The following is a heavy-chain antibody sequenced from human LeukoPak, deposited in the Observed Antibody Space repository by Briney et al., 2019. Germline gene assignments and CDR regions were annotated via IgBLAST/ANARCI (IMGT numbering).Heavy chain of an antibody. CDR2: ISSSGSTI. V-gene: IGHV3-48*03. D-gene: IGHD6-19*01. CDR1: GFTFSSYE. Sequence: GGPLRLSCAASGFTFSSYEMNWVRQAPGKGLEWVSYISSSGSTIYYADSVKGRFTISRDNAKNSLYLQMNSLRAEDTAVYYCARDTRRAVGPNYYYYYGMDVWGQGTTVTVSS. J-gene: IGHJ6*02. CDR3: ARDTRRAVGPNYYYYYGMDV.